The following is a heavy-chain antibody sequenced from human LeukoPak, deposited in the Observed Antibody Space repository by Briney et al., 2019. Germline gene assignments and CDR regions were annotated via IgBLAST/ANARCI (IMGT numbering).Heavy chain of an antibody. CDR1: VGSISSGNW. D-gene: IGHD2-2*02. Sequence: SETLSLTCGVSVGSISSGNWWTWVRQSPGKGLEWVGEIHHNGTRNYNPSLKSRVIISLDTFKNHVSLILTSLTAADTAVYYCASAPILRGEGGEHYRCGLDVWGQGTTVIVSS. J-gene: IGHJ6*02. CDR2: IHHNGTR. CDR3: ASAPILRGEGGEHYRCGLDV. V-gene: IGHV4/OR15-8*01.